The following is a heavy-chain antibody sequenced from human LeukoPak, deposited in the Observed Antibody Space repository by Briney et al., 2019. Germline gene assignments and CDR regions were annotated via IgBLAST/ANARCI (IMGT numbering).Heavy chain of an antibody. CDR3: AKSQYYYDSSAVGDY. CDR2: ISGSGGST. J-gene: IGHJ4*02. V-gene: IGHV3-23*01. CDR1: GFTFSSYA. Sequence: GGSLRLSCAASGFTFSSYAMSWVRQAPGKGLEWVSAISGSGGSTYYADSVKGRFTISRDSSKNTLYLQMNSLRAEDTAVYYCAKSQYYYDSSAVGDYWGQGTLVTVSS. D-gene: IGHD3-22*01.